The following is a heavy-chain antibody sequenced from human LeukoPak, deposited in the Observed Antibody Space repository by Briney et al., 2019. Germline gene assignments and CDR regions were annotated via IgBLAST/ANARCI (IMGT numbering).Heavy chain of an antibody. CDR2: IKKDGSEK. CDR1: GFTFSSYW. CDR3: ARVPYGFTWGYYFDY. D-gene: IGHD3-10*01. J-gene: IGHJ4*02. Sequence: GGSPRLSCAASGFTFSSYWMSWVRQAPGKGLEWVANIKKDGSEKYYVDSVKGRFTISRDNAKTSLFLQMNSLRAEDTAVYYCARVPYGFTWGYYFDYWGRGTLVTVSS. V-gene: IGHV3-7*03.